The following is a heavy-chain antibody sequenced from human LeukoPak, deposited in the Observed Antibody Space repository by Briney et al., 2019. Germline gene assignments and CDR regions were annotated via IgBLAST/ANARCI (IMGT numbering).Heavy chain of an antibody. D-gene: IGHD6-13*01. CDR2: IYYSGST. J-gene: IGHJ4*02. CDR3: ARQELRQLVSP. V-gene: IGHV4-39*01. Sequence: PSETLSLTCTVSGGSLTNITYYWGWIRQPPWKGLEWIGSIYYSGSTYYNPSLKSRVTISVDTSKNQFSLNLSSVTAADTAVYYCARQELRQLVSPWGQGTLVTVSS. CDR1: GGSLTNITYY.